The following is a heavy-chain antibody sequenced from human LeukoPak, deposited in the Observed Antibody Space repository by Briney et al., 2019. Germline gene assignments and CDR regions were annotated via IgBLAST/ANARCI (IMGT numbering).Heavy chain of an antibody. CDR1: GFTFSSYE. CDR3: ARDLGSSGYLDY. Sequence: QPGGSLRLSCAASGFTFSSYEMNWVRQAPGKGLEWVSYISSSGSTIYYADSVKGRFTISRDNAKNSLYLQMNSLRAEDTAVYYCARDLGSSGYLDYWGQGTLVTVSS. V-gene: IGHV3-48*03. J-gene: IGHJ4*02. CDR2: ISSSGSTI. D-gene: IGHD3-22*01.